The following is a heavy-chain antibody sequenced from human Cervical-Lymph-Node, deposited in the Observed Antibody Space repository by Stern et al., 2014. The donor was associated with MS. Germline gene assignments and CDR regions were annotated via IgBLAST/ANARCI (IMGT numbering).Heavy chain of an antibody. CDR2: IIPIFGPA. CDR3: ARDRYYDSSGYYNWFDP. CDR1: GGTFSSYA. V-gene: IGHV1-69*01. J-gene: IGHJ5*02. Sequence: QVQLVQSGAEVKKPGSSVKVSCKASGGTFSSYAISWVRQAPGQGLEWMGGIIPIFGPANYAQKFQGRVTITADESTSTAYMELSSLRSEDTAVYYCARDRYYDSSGYYNWFDPWGQGTLVTVSS. D-gene: IGHD3-22*01.